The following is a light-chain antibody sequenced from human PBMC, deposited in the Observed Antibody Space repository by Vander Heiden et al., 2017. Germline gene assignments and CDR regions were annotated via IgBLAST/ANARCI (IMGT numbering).Light chain of an antibody. J-gene: IGKJ1*01. CDR1: QSMSSR. CDR2: EAS. V-gene: IGKV1-5*03. Sequence: DIQLTQSHSTHSASVGDRDTIHCRASQSMSSRLAWYQQKPERAPKLLIYEASTVDGGVPSRFSGSRSGTEFTLTISSLQPDDFATYYCQQDNTYWTFGQGTKVEIE. CDR3: QQDNTYWT.